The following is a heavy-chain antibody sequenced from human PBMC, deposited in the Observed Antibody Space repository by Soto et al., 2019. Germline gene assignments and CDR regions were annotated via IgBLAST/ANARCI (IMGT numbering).Heavy chain of an antibody. J-gene: IGHJ4*02. CDR3: TRDHYGRGFSSGAFDS. D-gene: IGHD5-18*01. V-gene: IGHV3-49*03. CDR1: GFTFCEYA. Sequence: PGASLRLSCSPSGFTFCEYAMDWFRHAPGKGREGVGFIKSKAFGGTPEYAASVKGRFTISRDDSMSIAYLQMNSLKTDDTAVYYCTRDHYGRGFSSGAFDSWGQGT. CDR2: IKSKAFGGTP.